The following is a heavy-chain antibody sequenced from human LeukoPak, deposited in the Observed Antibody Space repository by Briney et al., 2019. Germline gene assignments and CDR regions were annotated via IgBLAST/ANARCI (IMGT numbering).Heavy chain of an antibody. V-gene: IGHV4-30-2*01. CDR3: ARALGYYDSSGYYPSVAFDI. CDR1: GGSISSGGYS. CDR2: IYHSGRT. J-gene: IGHJ3*02. Sequence: SETLCLTCAVSGGSISSGGYSWSWLRQPPGKGLEWLGYIYHSGRTYYNPSLKSRVTISVDRSKNQFSLKLSSVTDADTAVYYCARALGYYDSSGYYPSVAFDIWGQGTMVTVSS. D-gene: IGHD3-22*01.